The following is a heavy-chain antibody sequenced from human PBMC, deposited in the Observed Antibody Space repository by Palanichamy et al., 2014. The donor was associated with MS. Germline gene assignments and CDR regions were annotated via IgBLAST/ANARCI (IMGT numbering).Heavy chain of an antibody. Sequence: QVLLVQSGAEVRKPGSSVTVSCKASSGSFSAYTVNWVRQAPGQGLEWIGSIMPVFGTTNFAQRFQTRFTINVADSMSTIYMEVSSLRPEDTAIYYCARKGASRFNDAFDVWGQGTVVTVSS. J-gene: IGHJ3*01. CDR1: SGSFSAYT. CDR2: IMPVFGTT. D-gene: IGHD1-26*01. CDR3: ARKGASRFNDAFDV. V-gene: IGHV1-69*18.